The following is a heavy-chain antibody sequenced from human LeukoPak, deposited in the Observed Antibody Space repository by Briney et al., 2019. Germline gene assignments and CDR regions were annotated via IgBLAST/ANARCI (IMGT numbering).Heavy chain of an antibody. CDR1: GFTFSNYW. Sequence: GGSLRLSCAASGFTFSNYWMHWVRQAPGKGLAWVSRINSDGSSTSYADSVKGRFTISRDNRKNTLYLQMNNLRAEDTAVYYCARDPHGYWWFDPWGQGTLVTVSS. CDR3: ARDPHGYWWFDP. V-gene: IGHV3-74*01. CDR2: INSDGSST. J-gene: IGHJ5*02. D-gene: IGHD3-22*01.